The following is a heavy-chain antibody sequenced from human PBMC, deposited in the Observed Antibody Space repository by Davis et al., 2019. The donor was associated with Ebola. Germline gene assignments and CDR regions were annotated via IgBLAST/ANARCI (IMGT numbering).Heavy chain of an antibody. V-gene: IGHV3-7*01. CDR3: ARGIIMITFGGVIAKGSYFDY. Sequence: GESLKISCAASGFTFSSYWMSWVRQAPGKGLEWVANIKQDGSEKYYVDSVKGRFTISRDNAKNSLYLQMNSLRAEDTAVYYCARGIIMITFGGVIAKGSYFDYWGQGTLVTVSS. J-gene: IGHJ4*02. CDR1: GFTFSSYW. D-gene: IGHD3-16*02. CDR2: IKQDGSEK.